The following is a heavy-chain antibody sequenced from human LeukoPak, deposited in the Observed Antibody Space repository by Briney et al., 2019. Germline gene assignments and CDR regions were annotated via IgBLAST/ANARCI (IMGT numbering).Heavy chain of an antibody. Sequence: SETLSLTCTVSGGSISSSSYYWGWIRQPPGKGLEWIGSIYYSGSTYYNPSLKSRVTMSVDTSKNQFSLKLSSVTAADTAVYYCANGGADSSGYYYVVRWGQGTLVTVSS. V-gene: IGHV4-39*07. CDR3: ANGGADSSGYYYVVR. D-gene: IGHD3-22*01. J-gene: IGHJ4*02. CDR2: IYYSGST. CDR1: GGSISSSSYY.